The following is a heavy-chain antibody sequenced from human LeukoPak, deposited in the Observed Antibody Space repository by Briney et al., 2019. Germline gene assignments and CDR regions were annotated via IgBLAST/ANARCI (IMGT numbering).Heavy chain of an antibody. J-gene: IGHJ4*02. D-gene: IGHD2-2*01. CDR1: GFAFGTYA. Sequence: PGGSLRLSCAASGFAFGTYAMTWVRLAPGKGLDWVSSMSPTGNTFYYADSVKGRFTISRDNSKNTVYLQMNSLRADDTAVYYCAKQGSDTSPKYHDYWGQGALVTVSS. CDR3: AKQGSDTSPKYHDY. CDR2: MSPTGNTF. V-gene: IGHV3-23*01.